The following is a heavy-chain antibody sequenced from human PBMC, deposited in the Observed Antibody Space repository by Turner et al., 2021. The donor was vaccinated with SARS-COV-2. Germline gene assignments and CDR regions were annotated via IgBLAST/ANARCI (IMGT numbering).Heavy chain of an antibody. CDR3: ERFREDVVEIPAAHGPHYFSGLDV. Sequence: QVRLVQSGAAVKRPGASVKVSCKASGYTFTSSDINWVRQASGQGLEWMGWINPDSGNPGYAPRFQDRVTMTRNTSIGTAYMELISLRSEDTAVYYCERFREDVVEIPAAHGPHYFSGLDVWGQGTTVTVSS. CDR2: INPDSGNP. D-gene: IGHD2-2*01. CDR1: GYTFTSSD. V-gene: IGHV1-8*01. J-gene: IGHJ6*02.